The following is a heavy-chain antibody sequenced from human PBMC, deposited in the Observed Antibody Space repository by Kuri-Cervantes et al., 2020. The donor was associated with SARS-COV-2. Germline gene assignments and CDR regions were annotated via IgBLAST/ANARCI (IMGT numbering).Heavy chain of an antibody. Sequence: GESLKISCAASGFTVSSNYMSWVRQAPGKGLEWVSVIYSGGSTYYADSVKGRFTISRHNSKNTLYLQMNSLRAEDTAVYYCAKGLRGAFDYWGQGTLVTVSS. CDR3: AKGLRGAFDY. V-gene: IGHV3-53*04. CDR2: IYSGGST. CDR1: GFTVSSNY. D-gene: IGHD5-12*01. J-gene: IGHJ4*02.